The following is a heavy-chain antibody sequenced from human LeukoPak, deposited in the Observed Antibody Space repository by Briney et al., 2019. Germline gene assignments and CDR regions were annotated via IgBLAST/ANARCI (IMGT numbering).Heavy chain of an antibody. CDR2: IYYSGST. D-gene: IGHD2-15*01. V-gene: IGHV4-39*07. CDR1: GGSISSSSYY. Sequence: SETLSLTCTVSGGSISSSSYYWGWIRRPPGKGLEWIGSIYYSGSTYYNPSLKSRVTISVDTSKNQFSLKLSSVTAADTAVYYCARGLVRRDIVVVVAAYPLDYWGQGTLVTVSS. CDR3: ARGLVRRDIVVVVAAYPLDY. J-gene: IGHJ4*02.